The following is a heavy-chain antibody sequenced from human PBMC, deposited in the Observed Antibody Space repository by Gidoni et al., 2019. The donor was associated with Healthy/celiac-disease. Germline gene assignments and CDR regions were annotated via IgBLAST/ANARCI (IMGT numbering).Heavy chain of an antibody. J-gene: IGHJ4*02. D-gene: IGHD1-20*01. CDR2: ISPRGGST. Sequence: QVQLVQSGAEVKKPGASVKVSCKPSGYTFTSYYMHWVRQAPGHGLKWMGIISPRGGSTTYAQKFQGRVTMTRDTSTSTVYMELSSLRSEDTAVYYCAGGYNWNPVDYWGQGTLVTVSS. V-gene: IGHV1-46*01. CDR1: GYTFTSYY. CDR3: AGGYNWNPVDY.